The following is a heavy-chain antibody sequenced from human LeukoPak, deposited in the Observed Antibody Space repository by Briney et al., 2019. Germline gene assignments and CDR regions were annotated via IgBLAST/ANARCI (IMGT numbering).Heavy chain of an antibody. D-gene: IGHD3-10*01. Sequence: PSETLSLTCAVYGESFSGHYWTWIRQPSGRGLEWIGEINHSGSTTSNPSLNNRVTISVDTSKNQFSLKLTSVTAADTAVYYCARPRYGSGSLDSWGQGTLVTVSS. J-gene: IGHJ4*02. CDR1: GESFSGHY. CDR2: INHSGST. V-gene: IGHV4-34*01. CDR3: ARPRYGSGSLDS.